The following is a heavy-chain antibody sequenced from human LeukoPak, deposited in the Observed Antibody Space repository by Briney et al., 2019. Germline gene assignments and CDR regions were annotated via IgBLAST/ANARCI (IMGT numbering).Heavy chain of an antibody. CDR2: IKHHASEE. D-gene: IGHD4-17*01. CDR3: AREDGPTFDY. Sequence: GGSLRLSCAASGFTSSSHWMTWVRQAPGKGLEWVASIKHHASEEYYVDSVKGRFTISRDNAKNSLYLQMNSLRAEDTAVYYCAREDGPTFDYWGQGTLVTVSS. V-gene: IGHV3-7*01. CDR1: GFTSSSHW. J-gene: IGHJ4*02.